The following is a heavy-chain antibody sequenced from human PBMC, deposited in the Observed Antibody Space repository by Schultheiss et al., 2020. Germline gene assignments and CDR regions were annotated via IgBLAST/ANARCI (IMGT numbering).Heavy chain of an antibody. V-gene: IGHV4-31*03. CDR2: IFYSGST. Sequence: SATLSLTCTVSGGSISSGAFYWSWIRRHPGKGLEWIGYIFYSGSTYYNPSLKSRVTMSVDPSKNHFSLKLSSVTAADTAVYYCAKSSSGPMDVWGQGTTVTVSS. CDR3: AKSSSGPMDV. J-gene: IGHJ6*02. CDR1: GGSISSGAFY. D-gene: IGHD3-22*01.